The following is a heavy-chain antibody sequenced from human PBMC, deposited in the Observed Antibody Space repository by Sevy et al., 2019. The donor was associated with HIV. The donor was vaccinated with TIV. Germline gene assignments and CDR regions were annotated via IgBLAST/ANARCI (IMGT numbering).Heavy chain of an antibody. CDR2: LIGGGSRT. CDR3: AKRRVQSGLSGGGANYGMDV. CDR1: GFPFSNFA. D-gene: IGHD2-8*02. Sequence: GGSLRLSCAASGFPFSNFAMSWVRQAPGKGLEWVSTLIGGGSRTYYADSVTDRFIISRDNSRNTLYLRRNSLRAEDTAIYYCAKRRVQSGLSGGGANYGMDVCGRGTTVTVSS. V-gene: IGHV3-23*01. J-gene: IGHJ6*02.